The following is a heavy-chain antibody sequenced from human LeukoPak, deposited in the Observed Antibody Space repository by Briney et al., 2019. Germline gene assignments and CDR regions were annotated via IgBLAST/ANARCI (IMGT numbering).Heavy chain of an antibody. Sequence: TASETLSLTCAVYGGSFSGYYWSWIRQPPGKGLEWIGEINHSGSTNYNPSLKSRVTISVDTSKNQFSLKLSSVTAADTAVYYCARTPRFGSWSYYYYMDVWGKGTTVTVSS. CDR2: INHSGST. CDR3: ARTPRFGSWSYYYYMDV. D-gene: IGHD3-10*01. CDR1: GGSFSGYY. V-gene: IGHV4-34*01. J-gene: IGHJ6*03.